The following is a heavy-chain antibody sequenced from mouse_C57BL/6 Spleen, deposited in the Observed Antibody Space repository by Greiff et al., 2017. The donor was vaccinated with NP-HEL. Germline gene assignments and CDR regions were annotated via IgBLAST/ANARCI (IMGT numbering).Heavy chain of an antibody. D-gene: IGHD2-3*01. CDR1: GYTFTSYW. J-gene: IGHJ2*01. Sequence: VKLQQPGAELVRPGSSVKLSCKASGYTFTSYWMDWVKQRPGQGLEWIGNIYPSDSETHYNQKFKDKATLTVDKSSSTAYMPLSSLTSEDSAVYYCARYDGYFFDYWGQGTTLTVAS. CDR2: IYPSDSET. CDR3: ARYDGYFFDY. V-gene: IGHV1-61*01.